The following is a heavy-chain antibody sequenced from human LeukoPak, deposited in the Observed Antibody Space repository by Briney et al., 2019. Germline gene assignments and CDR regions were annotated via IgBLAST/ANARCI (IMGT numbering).Heavy chain of an antibody. V-gene: IGHV4-4*07. CDR3: ARDGVPLTNLVARPFHP. D-gene: IGHD1-14*01. J-gene: IGHJ1*01. CDR2: IFTTGST. CDR1: GVSMRNSY. Sequence: SETLSLTCTVSGVSMRNSYWRWIRQAAGKGLEWVGRIFTTGSTNYNPSLKSRVTMSIDTSKNQSSLKMTSVTAADTAVYYCARDGVPLTNLVARPFHPWGQGTLVTVSS.